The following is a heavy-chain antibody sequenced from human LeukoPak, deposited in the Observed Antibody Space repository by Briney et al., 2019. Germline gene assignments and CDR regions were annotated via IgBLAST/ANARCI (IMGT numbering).Heavy chain of an antibody. CDR2: ISASGGST. Sequence: GGSLRLSCAASGFTLSSYAMSLVRQAPGKGLEWVSSISASGGSTNYADSVKGRFTISRDNSKNTVYLQMNSLRAEDPAVYYCAKVMKGSERLTMVRGVIIKTAGLYYMDVWGKGTTVTVSS. V-gene: IGHV3-23*01. CDR3: AKVMKGSERLTMVRGVIIKTAGLYYMDV. J-gene: IGHJ6*03. CDR1: GFTLSSYA. D-gene: IGHD3-10*01.